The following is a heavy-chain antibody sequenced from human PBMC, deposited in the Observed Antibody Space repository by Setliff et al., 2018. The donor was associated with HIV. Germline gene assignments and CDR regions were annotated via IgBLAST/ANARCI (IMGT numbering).Heavy chain of an antibody. D-gene: IGHD3-9*01. CDR3: AGPRLGTFDY. V-gene: IGHV1-2*06. J-gene: IGHJ4*02. Sequence: ASVKVSCKASGYTFIDYFLHWVRQAPGQGLEWMGRINPNTGGTNYAQKFQGRVTMTRDTSISTAYMELSGLRSDDTAVYYCAGPRLGTFDYWGQGTLVTVSS. CDR2: INPNTGGT. CDR1: GYTFIDYF.